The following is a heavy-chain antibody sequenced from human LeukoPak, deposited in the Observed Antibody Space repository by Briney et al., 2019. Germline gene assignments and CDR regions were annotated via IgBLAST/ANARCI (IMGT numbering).Heavy chain of an antibody. CDR2: ISYDGSNK. CDR3: AKDANTYYYDSSGYFPAY. J-gene: IGHJ4*02. V-gene: IGHV3-30*18. Sequence: GGSLRLSCAASGFTFSSYGMHWVRQAPGKGLEWVAVISYDGSNKYYADSVKGRFTISRDNSKNTLYLQMNSLRAEDTAVYYYAKDANTYYYDSSGYFPAYWGQGTLVTVSS. D-gene: IGHD3-22*01. CDR1: GFTFSSYG.